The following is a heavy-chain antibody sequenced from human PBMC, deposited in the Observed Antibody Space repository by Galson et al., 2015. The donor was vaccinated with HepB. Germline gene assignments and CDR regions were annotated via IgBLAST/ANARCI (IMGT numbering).Heavy chain of an antibody. CDR3: ARGGIYYESRGSLYNWFDP. J-gene: IGHJ5*02. V-gene: IGHV1-46*01. CDR1: GYTFTNYY. CDR2: IDPRGGST. D-gene: IGHD3-22*01. Sequence: SVKVSCKASGYTFTNYYMHWVRQAPGQGLEWMGIIDPRGGSTTFAQKFQGRVTMTRDTPTSTVHMELSSLRSEDTAVYYCARGGIYYESRGSLYNWFDPWGQGTLVTVSS.